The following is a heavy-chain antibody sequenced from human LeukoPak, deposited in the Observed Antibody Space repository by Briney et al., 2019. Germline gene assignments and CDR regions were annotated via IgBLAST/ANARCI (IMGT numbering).Heavy chain of an antibody. CDR3: AKGSSVVAATTAEYFHH. D-gene: IGHD2-15*01. CDR1: GFTFISYG. J-gene: IGHJ1*01. CDR2: IRYEGDNT. Sequence: PGGSLRLSCAASGFTFISYGMHWVRQAPGEGLERVAFIRYEGDNTYYAGSVRGRFTISRDNSKNTEYLRMNSLRPEGTAVYYSAKGSSVVAATTAEYFHHWGQGTLVTVSS. V-gene: IGHV3-30*02.